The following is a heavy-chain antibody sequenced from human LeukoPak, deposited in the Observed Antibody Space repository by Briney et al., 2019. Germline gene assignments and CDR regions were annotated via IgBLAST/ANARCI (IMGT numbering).Heavy chain of an antibody. V-gene: IGHV3-21*01. CDR2: ISSSSSYI. CDR1: GFAFSSYS. J-gene: IGHJ5*02. D-gene: IGHD3-10*01. Sequence: GGSLRLSCAASGFAFSSYSMNWVRQAPGKGLEWVSSISSSSSYIYYADSVKGRFTISRDNAKNSLYLQMNSLRAEDTDVYYCARVRGWGYDPWGQGTLVTVSS. CDR3: ARVRGWGYDP.